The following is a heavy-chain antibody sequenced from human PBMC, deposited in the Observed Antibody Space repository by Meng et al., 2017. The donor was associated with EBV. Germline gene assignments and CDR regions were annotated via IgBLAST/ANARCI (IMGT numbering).Heavy chain of an antibody. V-gene: IGHV1-69*06. CDR1: GGTFGSYS. D-gene: IGHD6-13*01. CDR3: ARAEIAAAGRLDY. J-gene: IGHJ4*02. CDR2: IIPIFGTA. Sequence: QVRLVQSRAEAKKLGYSVKVSCKGSGGTFGSYSISWVRQAPGQGLGWMGGIIPIFGTANYAQKFQGRVTITADKSTSTAYMELSSLRSEDTAVYYCARAEIAAAGRLDYWGQGTLVTVSS.